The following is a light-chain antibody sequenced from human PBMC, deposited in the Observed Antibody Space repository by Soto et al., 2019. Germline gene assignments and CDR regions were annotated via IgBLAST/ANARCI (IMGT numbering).Light chain of an antibody. J-gene: IGKJ1*01. Sequence: DIQMTQSPSTLSASVGDRVTITCRASQTISSWLAWYQQKPGKTPKLLIYKASTLKSGVPSRFSGSGSGTEFTLTICSLQPDDFATYYSQHYNSYSEAFGQGTKV. CDR3: QHYNSYSEA. CDR1: QTISSW. CDR2: KAS. V-gene: IGKV1-5*03.